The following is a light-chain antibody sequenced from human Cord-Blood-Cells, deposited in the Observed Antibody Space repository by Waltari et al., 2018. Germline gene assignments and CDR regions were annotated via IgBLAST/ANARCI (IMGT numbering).Light chain of an antibody. CDR1: QSVLYSSNNKNY. CDR2: WAS. V-gene: IGKV4-1*01. J-gene: IGKJ4*01. CDR3: QQYYSTPLT. Sequence: DIVMTQSPDSLAVSLGERATINCKSSQSVLYSSNNKNYLAWYQQKPGQPPKLLIYWASTRESGVRGGFSGSGSGTDFTLTISSLQAEDVAVYYCQQYYSTPLTFGGGTKVEIK.